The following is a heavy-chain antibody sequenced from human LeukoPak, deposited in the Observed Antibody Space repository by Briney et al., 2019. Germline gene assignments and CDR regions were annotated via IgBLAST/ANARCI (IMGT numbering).Heavy chain of an antibody. CDR1: GGSIRSYY. CDR3: ARGDGYSGYGLEF. CDR2: MYSSGDTNYSSGDT. Sequence: SETLSLTCTVSGGSIRSYYWSWIRQPAGKGLEWIGRMYSSGDTNYSSGDTNYNPSLKSRVTMSVDTSKTQVSLKLNSVTAADTAVYYCARGDGYSGYGLEFWGQGTLVTVSS. J-gene: IGHJ4*02. D-gene: IGHD5-12*01. V-gene: IGHV4-59*12.